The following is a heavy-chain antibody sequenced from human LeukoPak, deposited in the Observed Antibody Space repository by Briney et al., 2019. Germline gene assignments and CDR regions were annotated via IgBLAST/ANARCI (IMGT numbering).Heavy chain of an antibody. CDR3: ARHKRDFWGGPEFDD. Sequence: PSETLSLTCTVSTVSISGSYWSWIRQPPGKGLEWIGYISDTGSKNYNPSLRSRLTISGDTSKNQFSLQVTFVTAADTAVYYCARHKRDFWGGPEFDDWGQGTLVTVSP. D-gene: IGHD3-3*01. CDR1: TVSISGSY. CDR2: ISDTGSK. J-gene: IGHJ4*02. V-gene: IGHV4-59*08.